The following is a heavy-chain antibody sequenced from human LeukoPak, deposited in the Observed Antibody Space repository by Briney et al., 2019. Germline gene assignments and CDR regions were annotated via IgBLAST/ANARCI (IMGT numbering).Heavy chain of an antibody. D-gene: IGHD2-15*01. V-gene: IGHV4-61*02. CDR2: IYTSGST. J-gene: IGHJ4*02. CDR3: ARLLAGCPGGRCRAHFDY. Sequence: SETLSLTCTVSGGSISSGSYYWSWIRQPAGKGLEWIVRIYTSGSTNYNPSLKSRVTVSVDTSKNQFSLKLSSVTAADTAVYHCARLLAGCPGGRCRAHFDYWGQGTRVTVSS. CDR1: GGSISSGSYY.